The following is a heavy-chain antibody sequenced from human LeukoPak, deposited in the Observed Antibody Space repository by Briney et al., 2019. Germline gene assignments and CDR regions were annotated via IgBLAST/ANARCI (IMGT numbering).Heavy chain of an antibody. Sequence: ASVKVSCKASGYTFTKYVVHWVRQAPGQRPEWMGWINAGNGDTKYSQNFQDRVTITRDTTANTAYMELSSLTSEDTALYYCARDDCGDTCYPGGYWGQGTLVTVSS. D-gene: IGHD2-21*01. CDR2: INAGNGDT. CDR3: ARDDCGDTCYPGGY. CDR1: GYTFTKYV. J-gene: IGHJ4*02. V-gene: IGHV1-3*01.